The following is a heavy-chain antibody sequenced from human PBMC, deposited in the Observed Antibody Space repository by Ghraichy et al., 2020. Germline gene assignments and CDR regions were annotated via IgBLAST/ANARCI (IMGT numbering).Heavy chain of an antibody. CDR2: IGTAGDT. V-gene: IGHV3-13*01. CDR3: ARARSLGMDV. J-gene: IGHJ6*02. CDR1: GFTFSSYD. Sequence: GESLNISCAASGFTFSSYDMHWVRQATGKGLEWVSAIGTAGDTYYPGSVKGRFTISRENAKNSLYLQMNSLRAGDTAVYYCARARSLGMDVWGQGTTVTVSS.